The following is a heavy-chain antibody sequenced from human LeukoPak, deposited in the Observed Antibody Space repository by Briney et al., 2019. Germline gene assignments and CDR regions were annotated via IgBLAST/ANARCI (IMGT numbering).Heavy chain of an antibody. CDR2: IGTGRSDI. CDR3: AKDIGFYYYYGMDV. Sequence: PGGSLRLSCAGSGFTFSTSGMNWVRQAPGEGLELVSFIGTGRSDIYYADSVKGRFTISRDNAKDSLYLQMNSLRAEDTALYYCAKDIGFYYYYGMDVWGQGTTVTVSS. J-gene: IGHJ6*02. V-gene: IGHV3-21*04. CDR1: GFTFSTSG. D-gene: IGHD1-26*01.